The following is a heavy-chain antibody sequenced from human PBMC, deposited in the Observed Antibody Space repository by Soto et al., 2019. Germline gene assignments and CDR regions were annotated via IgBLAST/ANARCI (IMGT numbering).Heavy chain of an antibody. J-gene: IGHJ4*02. CDR2: ISSSDRII. Sequence: QVQLVESGGGLVKPGGSLRLSCAASGFTFSDSYMSWIRQAPGKGLEWVSYISSSDRIIYYSDSVKGRFIISRDNAKNSLYLQMNSLRAEDTAVYYCARDLGYYDSSGYFDYWGQGTLVTVSS. CDR1: GFTFSDSY. CDR3: ARDLGYYDSSGYFDY. D-gene: IGHD3-22*01. V-gene: IGHV3-11*01.